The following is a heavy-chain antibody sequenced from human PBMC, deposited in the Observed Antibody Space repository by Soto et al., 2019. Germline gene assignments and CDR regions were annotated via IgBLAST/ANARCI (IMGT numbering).Heavy chain of an antibody. J-gene: IGHJ5*02. CDR1: VGAISSSY. CDR2: IYYSGSA. D-gene: IGHD1-26*01. V-gene: IGHV4-59*08. CDR3: ARRATMTSWEGGNWFDP. Sequence: QVQLQDSGPGLVKPSETLSLTCTVSVGAISSSYWNWIRQPPGKGLEWIGHIYYSGSANYNPSLKSRVSISVDTSNNQYSLRLSFVTAADTTDYYCARRATMTSWEGGNWFDPWRQGILVTVSS.